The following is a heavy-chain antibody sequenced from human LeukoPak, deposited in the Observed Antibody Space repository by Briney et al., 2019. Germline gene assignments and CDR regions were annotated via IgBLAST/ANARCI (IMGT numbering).Heavy chain of an antibody. Sequence: PGGSLRLSCSASGFTFSSYAMSWVRQAPGKGLEWVSAISGSGGSTYYADSVKGRFTISRDNSKNTLYLQMNSLRAEDTAVYYCAKDLLFSGGSRTRGYSYGYDYFDYWGQGTLVTVSS. J-gene: IGHJ4*02. CDR2: ISGSGGST. CDR1: GFTFSSYA. V-gene: IGHV3-23*01. D-gene: IGHD5-18*01. CDR3: AKDLLFSGGSRTRGYSYGYDYFDY.